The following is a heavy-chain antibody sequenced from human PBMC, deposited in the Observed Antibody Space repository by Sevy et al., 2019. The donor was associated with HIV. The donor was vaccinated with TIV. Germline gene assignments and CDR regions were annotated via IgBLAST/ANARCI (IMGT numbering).Heavy chain of an antibody. V-gene: IGHV3-49*04. CDR1: GFTFGDYA. J-gene: IGHJ6*03. D-gene: IGHD5-12*01. CDR3: TRDRRGGYNLGYYYYMDV. Sequence: GGSLRLSCTASGFTFGDYAMSWVRQAPGKGLEWVGFIRSKAYGGTTEYAASVKGRFTISKDDSKSIAYLQMNSLKTEETAVYYCTRDRRGGYNLGYYYYMDVWGKGTTVTVSS. CDR2: IRSKAYGGTT.